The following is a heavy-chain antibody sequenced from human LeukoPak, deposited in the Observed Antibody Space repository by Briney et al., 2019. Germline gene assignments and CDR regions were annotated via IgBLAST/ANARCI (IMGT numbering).Heavy chain of an antibody. J-gene: IGHJ4*02. CDR1: GGSISSYY. CDR2: IYYSGST. Sequence: SETLSLTCTVSGGSISSYYWSWIRQPPGKGLEWIGYIYYSGSTNYNPSLKSRVTISVDTSKNQFSLKPSSVTAADTAVYYCARRTYNWNEYYFDYWGQGTLVTVSS. D-gene: IGHD1-1*01. V-gene: IGHV4-59*08. CDR3: ARRTYNWNEYYFDY.